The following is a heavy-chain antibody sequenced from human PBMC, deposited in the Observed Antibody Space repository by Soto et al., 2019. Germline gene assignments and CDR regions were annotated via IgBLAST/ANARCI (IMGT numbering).Heavy chain of an antibody. CDR3: AGRVVAAIRPSRTWRGNYGMDV. J-gene: IGHJ6*02. V-gene: IGHV1-69*04. CDR1: GYTFTSYG. D-gene: IGHD2-15*01. CDR2: IIPILGIA. Sequence: SVKVSCKASGYTFTSYGISWVRQAPGQGLEWMGRIIPILGIANYAQKFQGRVTITADKSTSTAYMELSSLRSEDTAVYYCAGRVVAAIRPSRTWRGNYGMDVWGQATTVTVSS.